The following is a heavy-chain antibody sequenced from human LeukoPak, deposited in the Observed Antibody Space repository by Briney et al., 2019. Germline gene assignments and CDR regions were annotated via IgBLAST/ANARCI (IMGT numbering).Heavy chain of an antibody. CDR3: ARANYYDGSGYSRGAFDI. CDR1: GYSFSSGFY. V-gene: IGHV4-38-2*02. J-gene: IGHJ3*02. D-gene: IGHD3-22*01. CDR2: IFHSGST. Sequence: KPSETLSLTCSVSGYSFSSGFYWGWIRQPPEKGLEWIGSIFHSGSTYYNPSLKSRVTISVDTSKNQLSLKLISVTAADTAVYYCARANYYDGSGYSRGAFDIWGQGTMVTVSS.